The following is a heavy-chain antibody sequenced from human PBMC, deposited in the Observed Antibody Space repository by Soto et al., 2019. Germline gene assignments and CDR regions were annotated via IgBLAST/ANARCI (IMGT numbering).Heavy chain of an antibody. CDR3: AKGHIQLWLGY. J-gene: IGHJ4*02. D-gene: IGHD5-18*01. CDR1: GFTFSSYP. CDR2: ISDSGDNT. Sequence: VQLLDSGGGLVQPGGSLRLSCAASGFTFSSYPMTWVRQVPGKGLEWVSAISDSGDNTYYADSVKGRFTISRDNSKNTLFLQMNSLRAEDTAVYYCAKGHIQLWLGYWGQGTLVTVSS. V-gene: IGHV3-23*01.